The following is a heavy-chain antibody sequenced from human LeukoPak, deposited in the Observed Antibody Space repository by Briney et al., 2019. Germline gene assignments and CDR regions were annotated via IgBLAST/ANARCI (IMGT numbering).Heavy chain of an antibody. Sequence: PSETLSLTCTVSGGSISSYYWSWIRQPPGKGLEWIGYIYYSGSTKYNPSLKSRVTISLDTSKNQFSLKLISVTAADTAVYYCARDILFVRSIMVRGVTDYWGQGTLVTVSS. CDR1: GGSISSYY. V-gene: IGHV4-59*01. CDR3: ARDILFVRSIMVRGVTDY. D-gene: IGHD3-10*01. CDR2: IYYSGST. J-gene: IGHJ4*02.